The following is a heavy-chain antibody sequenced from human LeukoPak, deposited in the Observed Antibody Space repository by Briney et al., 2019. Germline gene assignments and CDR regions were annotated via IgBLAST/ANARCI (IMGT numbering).Heavy chain of an antibody. CDR1: GFTIDSFY. D-gene: IGHD2-15*01. Sequence: GGSLRLSCVASGFTIDSFYMSWVRQAPGKGLEWVANIDEAGKDRYYADSVKGRFTISRDNTKNSVFLDMTSLRVEDTATYFCARASPGVVFNYFDYWGQGALVLVSS. CDR2: IDEAGKDR. J-gene: IGHJ4*01. V-gene: IGHV3-7*01. CDR3: ARASPGVVFNYFDY.